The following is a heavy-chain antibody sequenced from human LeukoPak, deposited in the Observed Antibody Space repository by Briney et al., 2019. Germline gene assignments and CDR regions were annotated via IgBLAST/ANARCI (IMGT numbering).Heavy chain of an antibody. V-gene: IGHV3-21*01. CDR1: GFTFSTYS. Sequence: GGSLRLSCAASGFTFSTYSMNWVRQAPGKGLEWVSSISSSSTYIYYSDSVKGRFTISRDNAKNSLYLQMNSLRAEDTALYHCARDPTVALFDYWGQGTLVTVSS. CDR2: ISSSSTYI. CDR3: ARDPTVALFDY. J-gene: IGHJ4*02. D-gene: IGHD4-11*01.